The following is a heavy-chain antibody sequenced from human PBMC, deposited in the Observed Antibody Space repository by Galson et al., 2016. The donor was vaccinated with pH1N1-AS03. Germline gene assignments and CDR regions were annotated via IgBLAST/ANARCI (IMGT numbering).Heavy chain of an antibody. Sequence: SVKVSCKASGYTFISYVMHRVRQAPGQRLEWMGWINAGNGNTTYSQSFQGRVTITRDTAASKAYMELSSLRSEDTAVYYCARGRGSYGSDVWGQVTTVTVSS. D-gene: IGHD1-26*01. V-gene: IGHV1-3*01. J-gene: IGHJ6*02. CDR3: ARGRGSYGSDV. CDR2: INAGNGNT. CDR1: GYTFISYV.